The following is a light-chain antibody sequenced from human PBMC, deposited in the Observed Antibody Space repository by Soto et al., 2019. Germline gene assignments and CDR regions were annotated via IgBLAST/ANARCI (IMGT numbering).Light chain of an antibody. V-gene: IGLV3-25*02. J-gene: IGLJ2*01. CDR1: ALPKQY. CDR2: KDS. CDR3: QSADSSGTYSVV. Sequence: SYELTQPPSVSVSPGQTARITCSGDALPKQYAYWYQQKPGQAPVLGIYKDSERPSGIPKRFSGSSSGTTVTLTISGVQAEDEADYYCQSADSSGTYSVVFGGGTKVTVL.